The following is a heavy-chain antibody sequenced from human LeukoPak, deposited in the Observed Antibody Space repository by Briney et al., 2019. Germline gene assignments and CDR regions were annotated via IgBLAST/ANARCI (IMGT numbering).Heavy chain of an antibody. CDR1: GFTFSSYS. V-gene: IGHV3-21*01. J-gene: IGHJ4*02. CDR3: ARVYCSGGNCYSVFDY. CDR2: ISSSSSYI. D-gene: IGHD2-15*01. Sequence: PGGSLRLSCAASGFTFSSYSMNWVRQAPGKGLEWVSSISSSSSYIKYADSVKGRFTISRDNAKNSLYLQMDSLRAEDTAVYHCARVYCSGGNCYSVFDYWGQGTLVTVSS.